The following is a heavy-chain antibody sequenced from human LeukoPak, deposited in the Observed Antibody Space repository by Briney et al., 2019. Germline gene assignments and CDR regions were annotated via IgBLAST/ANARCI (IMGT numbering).Heavy chain of an antibody. D-gene: IGHD1-1*01. J-gene: IGHJ4*02. CDR3: ARVTQELTLDY. CDR2: IYYSGST. V-gene: IGHV4-30-4*08. CDR1: GFSLSTSGMC. Sequence: SGPALVKPTQTLTLTCTFSGFSLSTSGMCVSWIRQPPGKGLEWIGYIYYSGSTYYNPSLKSRVTISVDTSKNQFSLKLSSVTAADTAVYYCARVTQELTLDYWGQGTLVTVSS.